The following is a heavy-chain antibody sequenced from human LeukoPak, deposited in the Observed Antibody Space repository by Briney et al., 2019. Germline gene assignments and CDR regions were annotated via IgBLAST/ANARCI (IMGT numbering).Heavy chain of an antibody. J-gene: IGHJ5*02. D-gene: IGHD2-2*01. Sequence: GGSLRLSCAASGFTFSSYWMSWVRQAPGKGLEWVANIKQDGSEKYYVDSVKGRFTISRDNAKNSLYLQMNSPRAEDTAVYYCARDYTQYQLLSHHNWFDPWGQETLVTVSS. CDR3: ARDYTQYQLLSHHNWFDP. CDR2: IKQDGSEK. V-gene: IGHV3-7*01. CDR1: GFTFSSYW.